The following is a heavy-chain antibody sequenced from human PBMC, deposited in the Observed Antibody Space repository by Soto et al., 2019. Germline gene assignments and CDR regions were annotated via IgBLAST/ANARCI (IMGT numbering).Heavy chain of an antibody. D-gene: IGHD4-4*01. J-gene: IGHJ6*02. CDR3: ARSYSNYQGYYYYGMDV. CDR1: GGTFSRYT. V-gene: IGHV1-69*02. CDR2: IIPIAAIA. Sequence: ASVKVSCKASGGTFSRYTINWVRQAPGQGLEWMGRIIPIAAIANYTQKFQGRVTMTRNTSISTAYMELSSLRSEDTAVYYCARSYSNYQGYYYYGMDVWGQGTTVTVSS.